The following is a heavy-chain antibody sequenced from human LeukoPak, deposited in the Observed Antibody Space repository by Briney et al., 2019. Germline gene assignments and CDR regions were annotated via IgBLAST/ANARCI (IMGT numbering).Heavy chain of an antibody. Sequence: ASVKVSCKASGYTFTGYYMHWVRQAPGQGLEWMGWINPNSGDTNYAQKFQGRVTMTRDTSISTAYMELSRLRSDDTAVYYCARDLWRQYCSSTSCRVDPWGQGTLVTVSS. J-gene: IGHJ5*02. V-gene: IGHV1-2*02. CDR1: GYTFTGYY. D-gene: IGHD2-2*01. CDR2: INPNSGDT. CDR3: ARDLWRQYCSSTSCRVDP.